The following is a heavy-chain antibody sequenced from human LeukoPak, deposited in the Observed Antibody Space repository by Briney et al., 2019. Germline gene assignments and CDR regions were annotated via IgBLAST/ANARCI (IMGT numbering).Heavy chain of an antibody. CDR1: GFTFSNYA. V-gene: IGHV3-23*01. D-gene: IGHD2-15*01. Sequence: PGRSLRLSCAASGFTFSNYAMSWVRQAPGKGLERVSAISGSGGSTYYADSVKGRFTLSRDNSKNTLYLQMNSLRAEDTAVYYCARGGLFSNFDCWGQGTLVTVSS. CDR2: ISGSGGST. CDR3: ARGGLFSNFDC. J-gene: IGHJ4*02.